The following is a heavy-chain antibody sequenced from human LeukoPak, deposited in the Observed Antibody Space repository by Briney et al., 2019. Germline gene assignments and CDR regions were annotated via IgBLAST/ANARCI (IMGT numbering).Heavy chain of an antibody. J-gene: IGHJ4*02. D-gene: IGHD3-16*02. CDR2: ISAYNGNT. V-gene: IGHV1-18*01. CDR3: ARVIMITFGGVIDIDY. CDR1: GYTFTSYG. Sequence: ASVKVSCKASGYTFTSYGISWVRQAPGQGLEWMGWISAYNGNTNYAQKLQGRVTMTTDTSTSTACMELRSLRSDDTAVYYCARVIMITFGGVIDIDYWGQGTLVTVSS.